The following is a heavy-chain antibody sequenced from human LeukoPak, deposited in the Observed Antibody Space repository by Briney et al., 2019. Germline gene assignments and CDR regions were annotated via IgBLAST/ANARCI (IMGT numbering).Heavy chain of an antibody. CDR1: GFTFSSYG. CDR3: ARGPSSNWNDNQRAFDI. D-gene: IGHD1-1*01. Sequence: GGSLTLSCSASGFTFSSYGMHWVRQAPGKGLEWVAVIWYDGSNKYYADSVKGRFTISRDNSKNTLYLQMNSLRAEDTAVYYCARGPSSNWNDNQRAFDIWGQGTMVTVSS. CDR2: IWYDGSNK. V-gene: IGHV3-33*08. J-gene: IGHJ3*02.